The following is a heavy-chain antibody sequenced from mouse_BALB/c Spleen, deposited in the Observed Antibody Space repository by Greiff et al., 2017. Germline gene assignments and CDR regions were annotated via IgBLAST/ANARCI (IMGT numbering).Heavy chain of an antibody. D-gene: IGHD2-14*01. Sequence: QGQLQQSGAELARPGASVKLSCKASGYTFTSYWMQWVKQRPGQGLEWIGAIYPGDGDTRYTQKFKGKATLTADKSSSTAYMQLSSLASEDSAVYYCARHYRYDDYAMDYWGQGTSVTVSS. CDR2: IYPGDGDT. CDR1: GYTFTSYW. CDR3: ARHYRYDDYAMDY. V-gene: IGHV1-87*01. J-gene: IGHJ4*01.